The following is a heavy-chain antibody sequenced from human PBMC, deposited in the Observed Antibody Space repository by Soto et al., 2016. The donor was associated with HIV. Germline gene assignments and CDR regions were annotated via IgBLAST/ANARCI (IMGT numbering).Heavy chain of an antibody. V-gene: IGHV1-69*10. CDR2: IIPILGIA. CDR3: ARGDYGGNSDYYYYYMDV. D-gene: IGHD4-17*01. J-gene: IGHJ6*03. Sequence: QVQLVQSGAEVKKPGSSVKVSCKASGGTFSSYAISWVRQAPGQGLEWMGGIIPILGIANYAQKFQGRVTITADKSTSTAYMELSSLRSEDTAVYYCARGDYGGNSDYYYYYMDVWGKGTTVTVSS. CDR1: GGTFSSYA.